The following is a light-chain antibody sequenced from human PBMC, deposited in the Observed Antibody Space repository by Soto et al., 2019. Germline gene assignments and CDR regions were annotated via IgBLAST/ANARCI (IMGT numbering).Light chain of an antibody. CDR3: MHGSHWPPT. J-gene: IGKJ4*02. Sequence: DVVLTQSPLSLPVPLGQPASISCRSSQSLVYTDGNTYLSWFQQRPGHSPRHLIYRVSNRDSGVPDRFRGSCRGTESTLKISSVQTKDGGVYYGMHGSHWPPTFGGGTKVDIK. CDR2: RVS. CDR1: QSLVYTDGNTY. V-gene: IGKV2-30*01.